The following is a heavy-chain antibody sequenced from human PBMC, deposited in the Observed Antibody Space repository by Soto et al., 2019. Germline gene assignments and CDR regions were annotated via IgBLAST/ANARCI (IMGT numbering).Heavy chain of an antibody. J-gene: IGHJ6*02. CDR1: GFTFSSYG. CDR2: ISYDGSNK. CDR3: AKAREVIGEPYGMDV. Sequence: QVQLVESGGGVVQPGRSLRLSCAASGFTFSSYGMHWVRQAPGKGLEWVAVISYDGSNKYYADSVKGRFTISRDNSKNTLYLQMNSLRAEDTAVYYCAKAREVIGEPYGMDVWGQGTTVTVSS. V-gene: IGHV3-30*18. D-gene: IGHD3-3*01.